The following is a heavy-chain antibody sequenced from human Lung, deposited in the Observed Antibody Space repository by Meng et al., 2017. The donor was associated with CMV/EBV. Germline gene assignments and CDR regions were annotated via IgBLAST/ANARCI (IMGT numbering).Heavy chain of an antibody. D-gene: IGHD2-15*01. Sequence: FSTYDMHWVRQAPGKGLEWVAVISYVGCNSYGASVKCRFTISRDNSKNTLCLQMNSLRADDTAVYYCAQEALYCSGGSCYSDWGNFDYWGQGTLVTVSS. V-gene: IGHV3-30*18. CDR2: ISYVGCNS. J-gene: IGHJ4*02. CDR3: AQEALYCSGGSCYSDWGNFDY. CDR1: FSTYD.